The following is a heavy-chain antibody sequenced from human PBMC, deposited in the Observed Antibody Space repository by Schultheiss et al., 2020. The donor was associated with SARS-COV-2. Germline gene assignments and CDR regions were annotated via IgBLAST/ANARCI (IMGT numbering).Heavy chain of an antibody. J-gene: IGHJ4*02. CDR2: ISYDGSNK. CDR3: ANSKQWPLFDY. CDR1: GFTFSSYG. Sequence: GGSLRLSCAASGFTFSSYGMHWVRQAPGKGLEWVAVISYDGSNKYYADSVKGRFTISRDNSKNTLYLQMNSLRAEDTAVYYCANSKQWPLFDYWGQGTLVTVS. V-gene: IGHV3-30*18. D-gene: IGHD6-19*01.